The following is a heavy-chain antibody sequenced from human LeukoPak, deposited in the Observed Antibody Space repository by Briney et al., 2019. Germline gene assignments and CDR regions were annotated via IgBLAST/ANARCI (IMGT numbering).Heavy chain of an antibody. CDR2: ISSSSSTK. D-gene: IGHD3-10*01. CDR1: GFAFSTYN. J-gene: IGHJ3*02. V-gene: IGHV3-48*04. Sequence: GGSLRLSCAASGFAFSTYNMNWVRQAPGKGLEWASFISSSSSTKYYADSVKGRFTVSRDNANNSLYLQMNSLRAEDTAVYYCAREGSSLLWTIPDAFDIWGQGTMVTVSP. CDR3: AREGSSLLWTIPDAFDI.